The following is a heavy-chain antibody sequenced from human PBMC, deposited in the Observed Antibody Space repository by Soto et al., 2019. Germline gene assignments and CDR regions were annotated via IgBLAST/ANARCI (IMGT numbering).Heavy chain of an antibody. CDR3: ATLPPRIVVALLPIPT. CDR2: VYHSGSA. J-gene: IGHJ5*02. V-gene: IGHV4-4*02. CDR1: GGSISSTNW. D-gene: IGHD2-21*01. Sequence: QVQLRASGPGLVKTSGTLSLTCTVSGGSISSTNWWTWVRQPPGKGLEWVGEVYHSGSATYSPSFTGRATISVDKSNNQFSLRLRSVTAADTAVSYCATLPPRIVVALLPIPTWGQGILVTVSS.